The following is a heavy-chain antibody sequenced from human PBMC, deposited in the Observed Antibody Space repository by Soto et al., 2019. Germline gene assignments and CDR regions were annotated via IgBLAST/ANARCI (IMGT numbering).Heavy chain of an antibody. CDR1: GGSISTVGHY. CDR2: IYHTGST. CDR3: ARATGTLRSRNCDY. D-gene: IGHD1-1*01. Sequence: LSLTCSVSGGSISTVGHYWTWIRQPPGKGLEWIGSIYHTGSTYYSKSLRSRLTMSVDTSKSQFSLRLSSVTAADTAVYYCARATGTLRSRNCDYWGQGSLVTVSS. J-gene: IGHJ4*02. V-gene: IGHV4-31*03.